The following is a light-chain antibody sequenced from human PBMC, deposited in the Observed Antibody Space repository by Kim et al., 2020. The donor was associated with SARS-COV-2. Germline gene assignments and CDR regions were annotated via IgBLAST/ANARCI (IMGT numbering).Light chain of an antibody. CDR2: DVS. V-gene: IGLV2-14*03. CDR1: SSDVGGYNY. Sequence: GQSITSSCTGNSSDVGGYNYVSWYQQHPGKAPKLMIYDVSNRPSGVSTRFSGSKSGNTASLTISGLQAEDEADYYCSSYTSSSTRVFGGGTKLTVL. CDR3: SSYTSSSTRV. J-gene: IGLJ3*02.